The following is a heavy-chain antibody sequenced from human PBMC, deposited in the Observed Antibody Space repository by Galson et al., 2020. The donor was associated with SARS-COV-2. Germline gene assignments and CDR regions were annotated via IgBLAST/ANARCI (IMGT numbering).Heavy chain of an antibody. CDR1: GGSISSGNSY. V-gene: IGHV4-39*01. Sequence: SETLSLTCHVSGGSISSGNSYWGWVRQPPGKGLEWIGSIYYTGSTYYNPSLKSRVTISVDTSKNEFSLKLSSMTAADTAIYYCVSEWGTQSVEMATLRRAWFSWGQGTLVTVSS. J-gene: IGHJ4*02. CDR3: VSEWGTQSVEMATLRRAWFS. CDR2: IYYTGST. D-gene: IGHD3-16*01.